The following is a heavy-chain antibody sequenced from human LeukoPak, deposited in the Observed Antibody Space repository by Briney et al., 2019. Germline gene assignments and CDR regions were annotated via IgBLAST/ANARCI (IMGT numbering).Heavy chain of an antibody. CDR1: GGFISSYY. CDR3: ARMIATQAFDY. V-gene: IGHV4-4*07. CDR2: IYSSGST. Sequence: SETLSLTCTVSGGFISSYYWSWIRQPAGKGLEWIGRIYSSGSTNYNPSLKSRVTMSVDTSKSQFSLKLRSVAAADTAVYYCARMIATQAFDYWGQGTLVTVSS. J-gene: IGHJ4*02. D-gene: IGHD3-22*01.